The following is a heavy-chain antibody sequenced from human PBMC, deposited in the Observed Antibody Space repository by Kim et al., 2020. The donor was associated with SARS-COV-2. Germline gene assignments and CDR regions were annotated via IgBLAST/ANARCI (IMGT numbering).Heavy chain of an antibody. CDR2: ISWNSGSI. D-gene: IGHD3-3*01. J-gene: IGHJ6*02. Sequence: GGSLRLSCAASGFTFDDYAMHWVRQAPGKGLEWVSGISWNSGSIGYADSVKGRFTISRDNAKNSLYLQMNSLRAEDTALYYCAKDYDFWSGSMGVWGQGTTVTVSS. V-gene: IGHV3-9*01. CDR1: GFTFDDYA. CDR3: AKDYDFWSGSMGV.